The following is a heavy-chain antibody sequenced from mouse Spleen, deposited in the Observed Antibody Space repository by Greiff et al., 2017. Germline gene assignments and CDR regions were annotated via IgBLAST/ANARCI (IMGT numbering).Heavy chain of an antibody. D-gene: IGHD2-2*01. CDR2: IYPGDGDT. CDR3: ARGGIYYGYDGHYFDY. Sequence: QVQLKQSGPELVKPGASVKISCKASGYAFSSSWMNWVKQRPGKGLEWIGRIYPGDGDTNYNGKFKGKATLTADKSSSTAYMQLSSLTSEDSAVYFCARGGIYYGYDGHYFDYWGQGTTLTVSS. CDR1: GYAFSSSW. V-gene: IGHV1-82*01. J-gene: IGHJ2*01.